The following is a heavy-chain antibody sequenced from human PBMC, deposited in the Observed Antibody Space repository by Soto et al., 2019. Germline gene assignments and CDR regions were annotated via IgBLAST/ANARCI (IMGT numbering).Heavy chain of an antibody. D-gene: IGHD2-21*02. CDR2: ISGSGGST. Sequence: GGSLSLSCAASGFTFSSYAMSWVRQAPGKGLEWVSAISGSGGSTYYADSVKGRFTISRDNSKNTLYLQMNSLRAEDTAVYYCAKDTYCGGDCYRNNWFDPWGQGTLVTVSS. CDR3: AKDTYCGGDCYRNNWFDP. V-gene: IGHV3-23*01. J-gene: IGHJ5*02. CDR1: GFTFSSYA.